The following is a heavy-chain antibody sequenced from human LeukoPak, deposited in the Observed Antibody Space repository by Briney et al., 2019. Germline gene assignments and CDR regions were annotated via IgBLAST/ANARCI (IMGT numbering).Heavy chain of an antibody. CDR2: INPSGGST. CDR1: GYTFTSYY. J-gene: IGHJ3*02. V-gene: IGHV1-46*01. D-gene: IGHD5-18*01. Sequence: ASVKVSCKASGYTFTSYYMHWVRQAPGQGLEWMGIINPSGGSTSYAQKFQGRVTMTRDTSTSTVYMELSSLRSEDTAVYYCARDLGYSYGSELNHAFDIWGQGTMVTVSS. CDR3: ARDLGYSYGSELNHAFDI.